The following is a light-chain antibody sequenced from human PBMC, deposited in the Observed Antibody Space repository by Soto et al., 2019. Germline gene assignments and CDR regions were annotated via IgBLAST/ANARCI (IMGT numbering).Light chain of an antibody. Sequence: QSALTQPASVSGSPGQSITISCTGTSSDVGGYNYVSWYQQHPGKAPKLMIYEVSNRPSGVSNRFSGSKSGNTASLTISGLQAEDEADYYCSSYTRSSTKVVFGGGTKVTVL. CDR2: EVS. CDR3: SSYTRSSTKVV. J-gene: IGLJ2*01. V-gene: IGLV2-14*01. CDR1: SSDVGGYNY.